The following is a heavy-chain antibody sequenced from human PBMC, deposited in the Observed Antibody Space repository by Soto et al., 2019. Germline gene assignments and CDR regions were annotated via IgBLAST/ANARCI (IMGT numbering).Heavy chain of an antibody. CDR1: GFTFSSYA. D-gene: IGHD6-6*01. CDR3: AKRSSSSTFDY. V-gene: IGHV3-23*01. CDR2: ISGSDDST. Sequence: EVQLLESGGGLVLPGESLRLSCAASGFTFSSYAMSWVRQAPGKGLEWVSVISGSDDSTYYADSVKGRFTISRDNSKNTLYLQMTSLRAEDTAVYYCAKRSSSSTFDYWGQGTLVTVSS. J-gene: IGHJ4*02.